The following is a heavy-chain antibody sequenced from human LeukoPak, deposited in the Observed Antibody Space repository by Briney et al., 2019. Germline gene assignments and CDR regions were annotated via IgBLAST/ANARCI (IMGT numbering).Heavy chain of an antibody. D-gene: IGHD6-19*01. Sequence: ASVKVSCKASGYSFTDYYMHWVRQAPGQGLEWMGWINPNSRGTNYAQKFQGRVTMTRDTSISTAYMEESRLRSDDTAVYYCARGAVAEQSEYFQYWGQGTLVTVSS. CDR1: GYSFTDYY. CDR3: ARGAVAEQSEYFQY. J-gene: IGHJ1*01. CDR2: INPNSRGT. V-gene: IGHV1-2*02.